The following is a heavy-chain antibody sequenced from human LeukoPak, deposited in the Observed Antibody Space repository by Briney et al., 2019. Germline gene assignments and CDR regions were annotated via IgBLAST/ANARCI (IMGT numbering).Heavy chain of an antibody. CDR1: GGSINSYY. J-gene: IGHJ4*02. V-gene: IGHV4-4*09. CDR3: ARQGGSIAVARFDY. D-gene: IGHD6-19*01. Sequence: SETLSLTCTVSGGSINSYYWGWIRQPPGKGLEWIGYIYTSGTTNYNPSLKSRVTISVDTSKNQFSLKLSSVTAADTAVYYCARQGGSIAVARFDYWGQGTLVTVSS. CDR2: IYTSGTT.